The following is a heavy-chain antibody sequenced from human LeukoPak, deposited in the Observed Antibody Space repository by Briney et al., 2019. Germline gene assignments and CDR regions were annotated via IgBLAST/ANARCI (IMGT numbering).Heavy chain of an antibody. CDR1: GFTFSSYG. Sequence: PRRSLRLSCAAAGFTFSSYGMHWVRQAPGKWLGWVAVISYDGSNKYYADSVKGRFTISRDNSKNTLYLQINSLRAEDTAVYYCAKGFRGAVAGTAYFDYWGQGTLVTVSS. CDR2: ISYDGSNK. J-gene: IGHJ4*02. D-gene: IGHD6-19*01. CDR3: AKGFRGAVAGTAYFDY. V-gene: IGHV3-30*18.